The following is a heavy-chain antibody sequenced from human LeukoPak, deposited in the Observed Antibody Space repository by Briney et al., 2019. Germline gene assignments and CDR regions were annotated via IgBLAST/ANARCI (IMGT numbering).Heavy chain of an antibody. D-gene: IGHD3-22*01. J-gene: IGHJ5*02. CDR1: GFTFIDYY. V-gene: IGHV3-11*01. CDR2: ISSSGITI. Sequence: GGSLRLSCAASGFTFIDYYMTWIRQAPGKGLEWVSYISSSGITIYFADSVKVRFTISMDNVKNSLYLQMKSLGAEDTPVYYCARGYDSSGYNWFDPWGQGTLVTVSS. CDR3: ARGYDSSGYNWFDP.